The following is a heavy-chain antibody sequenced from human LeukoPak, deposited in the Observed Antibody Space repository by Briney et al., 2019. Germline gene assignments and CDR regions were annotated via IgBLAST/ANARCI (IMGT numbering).Heavy chain of an antibody. CDR3: ARGRKDGYNYYFDY. D-gene: IGHD5-24*01. V-gene: IGHV5-51*01. Sequence: GESLKISCKASGYYFPTFWIGWVRQMPGKGLEWMGIIYPGDSDTRYSPSFQGQVTISADKSISTAYLQWSSLKASDTAMYYCARGRKDGYNYYFDYWGQGTLVTVSS. J-gene: IGHJ4*02. CDR1: GYYFPTFW. CDR2: IYPGDSDT.